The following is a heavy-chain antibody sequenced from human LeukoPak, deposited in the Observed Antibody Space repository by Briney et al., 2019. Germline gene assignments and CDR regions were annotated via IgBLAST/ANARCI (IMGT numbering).Heavy chain of an antibody. CDR2: ISSASDII. V-gene: IGHV3-48*01. CDR3: AAHGPPVDYGDSGGNNWFDP. Sequence: PGGSLRLSCAASGFSFNTCSMNWVRQAPGKGLEWVSYISSASDIIYYADSVKGRFTISRDNAKTSLYLQMNSLRAEDTAVYYCAAHGPPVDYGDSGGNNWFDPWGQGTLVTVSS. CDR1: GFSFNTCS. D-gene: IGHD4-17*01. J-gene: IGHJ5*02.